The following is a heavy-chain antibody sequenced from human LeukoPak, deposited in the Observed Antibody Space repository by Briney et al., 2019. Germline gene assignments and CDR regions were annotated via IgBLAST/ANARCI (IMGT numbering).Heavy chain of an antibody. D-gene: IGHD5-12*01. CDR2: INSDGSST. CDR3: TRRGFGGYDTTFYY. J-gene: IGHJ4*02. CDR1: GFTFGNDF. V-gene: IGHV3-74*01. Sequence: GSRSLPAGASGFTFGNDFTPWVRQGPGKELVWISRINSDGSSTSYADSVKGRFTISRDNPKNTLYLQMNSLRAEDTALYYCTRRGFGGYDTTFYYCVQATLVTVSS.